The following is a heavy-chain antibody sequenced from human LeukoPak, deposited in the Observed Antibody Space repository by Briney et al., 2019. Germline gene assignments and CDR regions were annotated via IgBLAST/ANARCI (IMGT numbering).Heavy chain of an antibody. CDR1: GVSISSASYY. J-gene: IGHJ4*02. CDR2: IYISGST. Sequence: PSQTLSLTCTVSGVSISSASYYWSWIRQPAGKGLEWIGRIYISGSTNYKSSLKSRVTISLDTSKNQFSLKLSSVTAADTAVYYCARGKPRAARKPVLDYWGQGTLVTVSS. CDR3: ARGKPRAARKPVLDY. V-gene: IGHV4-61*02. D-gene: IGHD6-6*01.